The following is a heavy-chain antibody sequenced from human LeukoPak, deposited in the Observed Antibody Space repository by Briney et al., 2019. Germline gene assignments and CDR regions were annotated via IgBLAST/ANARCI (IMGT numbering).Heavy chain of an antibody. CDR1: GGSISSGGYY. CDR2: IYYSGST. J-gene: IGHJ4*02. D-gene: IGHD5-24*01. V-gene: IGHV4-31*03. Sequence: SETLSLTCTVSGGSISSGGYYWSWIRQHPGKGLEWIGYIYYSGSTYYNPSLKSRVTISVDTSKNQFSLKLSSVTAADAAVYYCAREGPGRRDGYNYIDYWGQGTLVTVSS. CDR3: AREGPGRRDGYNYIDY.